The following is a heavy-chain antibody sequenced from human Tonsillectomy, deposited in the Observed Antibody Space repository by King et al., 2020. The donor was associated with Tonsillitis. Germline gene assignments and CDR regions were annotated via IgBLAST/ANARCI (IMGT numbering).Heavy chain of an antibody. V-gene: IGHV3-23*04. CDR3: AKGRLGNDVGYFDY. J-gene: IGHJ4*02. D-gene: IGHD1-1*01. Sequence: VQLVESGGGLVQRGGSLRLSCAASGFMFSSYAMSWVRQAPGKGLEWVSAISGSGGSTYYADSVKGRFTISRDNSKNTLYLQMNSLRAEDPAVYYCAKGRLGNDVGYFDYWGQGTLVTVSS. CDR2: ISGSGGST. CDR1: GFMFSSYA.